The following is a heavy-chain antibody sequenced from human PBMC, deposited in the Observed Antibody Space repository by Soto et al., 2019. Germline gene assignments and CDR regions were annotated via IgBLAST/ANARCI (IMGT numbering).Heavy chain of an antibody. CDR3: ARDHPSFYDTSGYYHYFDY. J-gene: IGHJ4*02. CDR1: GGSVNTAPYY. Sequence: SETLSLTCTVSGGSVNTAPYYWTWIRQPPGKGLEWIGNIYYTGSTNYNPSLKSRVNISLDTSKNQFSLNLSSVTAADPAVYFCARDHPSFYDTSGYYHYFDYWGQGTLVPVYS. V-gene: IGHV4-61*01. D-gene: IGHD3-22*01. CDR2: IYYTGST.